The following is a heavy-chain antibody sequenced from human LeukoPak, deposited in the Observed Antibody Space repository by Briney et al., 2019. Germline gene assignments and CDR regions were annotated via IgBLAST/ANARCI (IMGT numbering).Heavy chain of an antibody. CDR1: GYNFNTSW. CDR3: ASYKGVGATPDY. J-gene: IGHJ4*02. CDR2: IYPGDSDI. D-gene: IGHD1-26*01. Sequence: GESLKISCKASGYNFNTSWIGWVRQMPGKGLKRMAIIYPGDSDIKYSPSFEGQVTVSADRSITTAYLQWSSLKASDTAMYYCASYKGVGATPDYWGQGTLVTVSS. V-gene: IGHV5-51*01.